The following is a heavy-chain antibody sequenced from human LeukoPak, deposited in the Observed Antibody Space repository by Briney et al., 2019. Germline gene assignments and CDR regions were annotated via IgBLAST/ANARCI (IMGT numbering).Heavy chain of an antibody. Sequence: GGSLRLSCVASGFTFVSHWMTWVRQTPGKRLEWVANINQDGSEKYYVDSVKGRFTISRDNAKNSLYLQMNSLRAEDTAVYYCAKDIGSYYDYWGQGILVTVSS. CDR1: GFTFVSHW. CDR2: INQDGSEK. V-gene: IGHV3-7*01. J-gene: IGHJ4*02. D-gene: IGHD3-10*01. CDR3: AKDIGSYYDY.